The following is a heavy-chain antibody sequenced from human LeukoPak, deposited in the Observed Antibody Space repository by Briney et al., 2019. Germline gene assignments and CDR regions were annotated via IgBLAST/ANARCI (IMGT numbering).Heavy chain of an antibody. J-gene: IGHJ4*02. CDR2: INPNSGGT. CDR1: GYTFTGYY. V-gene: IGHV1-2*06. D-gene: IGHD3-22*01. Sequence: ASVNVSCKASGYTFTGYYMHWVRQAPGQGLEWMGRINPNSGGTNYAQKFQGRVTMTRDTSISTAYMELSRLRSDDTAVYYCARAETGTYYYDSSGSFDYWGQGTLVTVSS. CDR3: ARAETGTYYYDSSGSFDY.